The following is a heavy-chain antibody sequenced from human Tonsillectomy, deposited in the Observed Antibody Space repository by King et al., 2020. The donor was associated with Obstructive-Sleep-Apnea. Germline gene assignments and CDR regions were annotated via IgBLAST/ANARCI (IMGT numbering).Heavy chain of an antibody. Sequence: QLVQSGGGVVQPGRSLRLSCAASGFTFSSYAMHWVRQAPGKGLEWVAVISYDGSNKYYADSVKGRFTISRANSKNTLYLQMNSLRAEDTAVYYCARGCSGGSCYCPIDYWGQGTLVTVSS. CDR2: ISYDGSNK. J-gene: IGHJ4*02. D-gene: IGHD2-15*01. V-gene: IGHV3-30*04. CDR3: ARGCSGGSCYCPIDY. CDR1: GFTFSSYA.